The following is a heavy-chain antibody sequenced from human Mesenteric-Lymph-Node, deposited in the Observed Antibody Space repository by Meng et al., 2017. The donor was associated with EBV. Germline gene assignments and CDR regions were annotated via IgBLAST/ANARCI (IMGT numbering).Heavy chain of an antibody. V-gene: IGHV3-30*18. CDR1: GFTFSSYG. Sequence: QVQLVESGGGVVQPGRSLRLSCTASGFTFSSYGMHWVRQAPGKGLEWVAVISYDGSNKYYADSVKGRFTISRDNSKNTLYLQMNSLRAEDTAVYYCAKDWRNLGYSFDYWGQGTLFTVSS. CDR2: ISYDGSNK. CDR3: AKDWRNLGYSFDY. J-gene: IGHJ4*02. D-gene: IGHD4-11*01.